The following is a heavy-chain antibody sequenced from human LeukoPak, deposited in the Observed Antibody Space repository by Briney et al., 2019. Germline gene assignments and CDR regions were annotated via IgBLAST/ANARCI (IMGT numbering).Heavy chain of an antibody. D-gene: IGHD2-2*02. J-gene: IGHJ6*02. CDR2: MRPNSGNT. V-gene: IGHV1-8*01. Sequence: GASVKVSCKAAGYTFTSYDINWVLQATGQGLEWMGWMRPNSGNTGYAQKFQGRVTMTRNTSISTSYMELSSLRSEDTAVYYCARAFPRYCSSTSCYIYPSYYGMDVWGQGTTVTVSS. CDR1: GYTFTSYD. CDR3: ARAFPRYCSSTSCYIYPSYYGMDV.